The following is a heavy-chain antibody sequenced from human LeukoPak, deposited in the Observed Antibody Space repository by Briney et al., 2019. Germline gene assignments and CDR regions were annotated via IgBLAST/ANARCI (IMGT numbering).Heavy chain of an antibody. CDR2: INPNSGGT. V-gene: IGHV1-2*02. J-gene: IGHJ4*02. D-gene: IGHD1-26*01. Sequence: ASVKVSCKASGYTVTGYYMHWVRQAPGQGLEWMEWINPNSGGTNYAQKFQGRVTMTSDTSISTAYMELSRLRSNDTAVYYCARGWELYFDYWGRGTLVTVSS. CDR1: GYTVTGYY. CDR3: ARGWELYFDY.